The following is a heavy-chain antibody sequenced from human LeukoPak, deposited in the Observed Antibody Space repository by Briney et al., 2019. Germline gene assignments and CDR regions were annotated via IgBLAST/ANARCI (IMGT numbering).Heavy chain of an antibody. CDR2: IKQDGSER. CDR1: GFTFSSYW. J-gene: IGHJ5*02. Sequence: RPGGSLRLSCAASGFTFSSYWMSWVRQAPGKGLEWVANIKQDGSERFYVDSVKGRFTISRDNAKNSLYLQMNSLRADDTAVYYCAITYYDFWSGYLGNSWGQGTLVTVSS. D-gene: IGHD3-3*01. CDR3: AITYYDFWSGYLGNS. V-gene: IGHV3-7*01.